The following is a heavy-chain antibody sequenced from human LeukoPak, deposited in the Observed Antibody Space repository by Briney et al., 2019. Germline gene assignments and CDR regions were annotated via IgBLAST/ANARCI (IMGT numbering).Heavy chain of an antibody. D-gene: IGHD4-17*01. V-gene: IGHV4-61*02. Sequence: SETLSLTCTVSGGSISSGSYYWSWIRQPAGKGLEWIGRIYTSGSTNYNPSLKSRVTISVDTSKNQFSLKLSSVTAADTAVYYCARHAGYGDYDYFDYWGQGTLVTVSS. CDR2: IYTSGST. J-gene: IGHJ4*02. CDR3: ARHAGYGDYDYFDY. CDR1: GGSISSGSYY.